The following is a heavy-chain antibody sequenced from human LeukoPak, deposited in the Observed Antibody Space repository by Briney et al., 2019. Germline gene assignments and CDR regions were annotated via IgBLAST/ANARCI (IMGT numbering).Heavy chain of an antibody. CDR2: ISGSGDRT. CDR1: RFTFNNYA. J-gene: IGHJ4*02. V-gene: IGHV3-23*01. CDR3: AKRRKGYYDSSGFYFDY. Sequence: PGGSLRLSCAASRFTFNNYAMSWVRQAPGKGLEWVSSISGSGDRTHYADSVKGRFTISRDNSMNTLYLEMNSLRAEGTAIYYCAKRRKGYYDSSGFYFDYWGQGTLVTVSS. D-gene: IGHD3-22*01.